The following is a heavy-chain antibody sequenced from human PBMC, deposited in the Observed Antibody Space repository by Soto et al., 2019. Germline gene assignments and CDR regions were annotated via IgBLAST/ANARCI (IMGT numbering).Heavy chain of an antibody. J-gene: IGHJ6*03. V-gene: IGHV1-69*13. D-gene: IGHD2-2*01. CDR1: GGTFSSYA. CDR3: ARLYCSSTSCLYEVYNYYYMDV. Sequence: SVKVSCKASGGTFSSYAISWVRQAPGQGLEWMGGIIPIFGTANYAQKFQGRVTITADESTSTAYMELSSLRSEDTAVYYCARLYCSSTSCLYEVYNYYYMDVWGKGTTVTVSS. CDR2: IIPIFGTA.